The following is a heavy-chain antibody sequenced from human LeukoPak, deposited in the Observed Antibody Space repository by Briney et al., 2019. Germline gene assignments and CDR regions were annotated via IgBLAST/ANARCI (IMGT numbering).Heavy chain of an antibody. J-gene: IGHJ4*02. CDR3: ARDWVRYCSTASCLLQFDS. Sequence: GASVKVSCKAYGYTFSSHGISWVRQAPGQGLEWMGWISADNGNINSAQKLQGRLTMTTDTSTNTAYMELRGLRSDDTAVYYCARDWVRYCSTASCLLQFDSWGQGTLVTVSS. V-gene: IGHV1-18*01. D-gene: IGHD3-16*02. CDR1: GYTFSSHG. CDR2: ISADNGNI.